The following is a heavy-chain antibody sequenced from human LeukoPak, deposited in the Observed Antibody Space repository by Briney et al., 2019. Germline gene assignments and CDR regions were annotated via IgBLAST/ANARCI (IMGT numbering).Heavy chain of an antibody. Sequence: GSVKVSCKASGYTFTGYYMHWVRQAPGQGLEWMGRINPNSGGTNYARKFQGRVTMTRDTSISTAYMELSRLRSDDTAVYYCARPYSSGWYDFDYWGQGTLVTVSS. D-gene: IGHD6-19*01. J-gene: IGHJ4*02. CDR2: INPNSGGT. CDR3: ARPYSSGWYDFDY. CDR1: GYTFTGYY. V-gene: IGHV1-2*06.